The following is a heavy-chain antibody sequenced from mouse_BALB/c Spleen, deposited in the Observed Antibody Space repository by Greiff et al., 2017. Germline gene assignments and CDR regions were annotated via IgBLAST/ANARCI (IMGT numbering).Heavy chain of an antibody. D-gene: IGHD4-1*01. V-gene: IGHV1S81*02. CDR3: TAPGNFDY. Sequence: VQVVESGAELVKPGASVKLSCKASGYTFTSYYMYWVKQRPGQGLEWIGGINPSNGGTNFNEKFKSKATLTVDKSSSTAYMQLSSLTSEDSAVYYCTAPGNFDYWGQGTTLTVSS. CDR2: INPSNGGT. CDR1: GYTFTSYY. J-gene: IGHJ2*01.